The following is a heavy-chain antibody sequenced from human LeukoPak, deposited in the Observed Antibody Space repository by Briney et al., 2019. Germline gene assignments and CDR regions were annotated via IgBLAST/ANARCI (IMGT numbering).Heavy chain of an antibody. J-gene: IGHJ4*02. D-gene: IGHD4-17*01. Sequence: PGGSLRLSCAASGFTFSSYTMSWVSQAPGKGLEWVSYISSSGSTIYYADSVKGRFTISRDNAKNSLYLQMNSLRAEDTAVYYCARDHGDYLFDYWGQGTLVTVSS. CDR2: ISSSGSTI. CDR3: ARDHGDYLFDY. CDR1: GFTFSSYT. V-gene: IGHV3-48*04.